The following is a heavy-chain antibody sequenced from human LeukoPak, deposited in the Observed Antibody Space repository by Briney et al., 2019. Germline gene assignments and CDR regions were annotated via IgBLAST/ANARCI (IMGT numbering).Heavy chain of an antibody. CDR1: GGSIMTYNYY. CDR2: IYGTGRT. V-gene: IGHV4-4*07. D-gene: IGHD6-13*01. J-gene: IGHJ1*01. Sequence: SETLSLTCTVTGGSIMTYNYYWSWIRQPAGKTLEWIGRIYGTGRTNYNPSFQSRVTMSVDKSKSQFFLKLSSVSAADTAVYYCARARSSNYFQYWGQGILVTVSS. CDR3: ARARSSNYFQY.